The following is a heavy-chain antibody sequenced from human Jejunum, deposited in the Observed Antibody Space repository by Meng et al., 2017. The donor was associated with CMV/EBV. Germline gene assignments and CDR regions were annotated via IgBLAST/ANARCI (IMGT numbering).Heavy chain of an antibody. V-gene: IGHV3-30*02. CDR1: GFTLSIYG. CDR3: ARRVEWSNL. J-gene: IGHJ5*02. Sequence: QVQLVEFGGGVVQPGGSLGLSCVASGFTLSIYGMHWVRQAPGKGLEWVAFLRYDGSIKYYVDSVKGRFTISKDNSKNTLYLQMDSLRGEDTAMYYCARRVEWSNLWGQGTLVTVSS. CDR2: LRYDGSIK. D-gene: IGHD3-3*01.